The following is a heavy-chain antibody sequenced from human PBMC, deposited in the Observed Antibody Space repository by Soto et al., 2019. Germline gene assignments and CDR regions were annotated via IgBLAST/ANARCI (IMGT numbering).Heavy chain of an antibody. J-gene: IGHJ6*03. CDR1: GYTFTSYA. CDR3: AREGDGDYIYYYYYMVV. D-gene: IGHD4-17*01. V-gene: IGHV1-3*01. Sequence: GASVKVSCKASGYTFTSYAMHWVRQAPGQRLEWMGWINAGNGNTKYSQKFQGRVTITRDTSASTAYMELSSLRSEDTAVYYCAREGDGDYIYYYYYMVVWGKGTTVTVSS. CDR2: INAGNGNT.